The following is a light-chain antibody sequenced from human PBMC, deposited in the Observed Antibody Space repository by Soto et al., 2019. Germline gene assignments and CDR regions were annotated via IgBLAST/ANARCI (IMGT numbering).Light chain of an antibody. CDR2: DVS. CDR3: SSYTRSSAVV. V-gene: IGLV2-14*01. J-gene: IGLJ2*01. CDR1: SSNGGGYNY. Sequence: QSVLTQSASVSGSPVQSITISCTGTSSNGGGYNYVSWYQQHPGKAPKLMIYDVSNRPSGVSNRFSGSKSGNTASLTISGLQAEDEANYYCSSYTRSSAVVFGGGTKVTVL.